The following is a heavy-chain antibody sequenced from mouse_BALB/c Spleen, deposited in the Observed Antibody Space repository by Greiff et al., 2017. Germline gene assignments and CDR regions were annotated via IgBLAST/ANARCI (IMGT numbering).Heavy chain of an antibody. Sequence: VQLQQSGAELVKPGASVKLSCTASGFNINDTYMHWVKQRPEQGLEWIGRIDPANGNTKYDPKFQGKATITADTSSNTAYLQLSSLTSEDTAGYYWARGEYRVAYWGQGTLVTVSA. CDR3: ARGEYRVAY. CDR1: GFNINDTY. CDR2: IDPANGNT. D-gene: IGHD5-1*01. J-gene: IGHJ3*01. V-gene: IGHV14-3*02.